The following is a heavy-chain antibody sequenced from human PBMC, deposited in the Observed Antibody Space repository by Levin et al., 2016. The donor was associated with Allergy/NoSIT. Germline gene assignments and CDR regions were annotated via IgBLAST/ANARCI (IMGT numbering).Heavy chain of an antibody. Sequence: ASVKVSCKASGYIFTKYYLLWLQQAPGQGLQWMGWLNPDTGETQFADKFQDRATVTRDTSSRTAYLRLSSLRLDDTAVYYCAARWLVAGDPKDYWGQGTLVTVSS. J-gene: IGHJ4*02. V-gene: IGHV1-2*02. CDR3: AARWLVAGDPKDY. D-gene: IGHD6-19*01. CDR1: GYIFTKYY. CDR2: LNPDTGET.